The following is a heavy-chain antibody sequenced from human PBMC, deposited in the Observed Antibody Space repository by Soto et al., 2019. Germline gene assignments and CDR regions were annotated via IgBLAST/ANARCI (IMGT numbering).Heavy chain of an antibody. CDR1: GYTFTGYY. V-gene: IGHV1-2*02. CDR2: INPNSGGT. D-gene: IGHD3-22*01. Sequence: ASVKVSFKASGYTFTGYYMHWLRQAPGQGLEWMGWINPNSGGTNYAQKFQGRVTMTRDTSISTAYMELSRLRSDDTAVYYCARDLFYDSSATSVRNFDYWGQGTLVTVSS. CDR3: ARDLFYDSSATSVRNFDY. J-gene: IGHJ4*02.